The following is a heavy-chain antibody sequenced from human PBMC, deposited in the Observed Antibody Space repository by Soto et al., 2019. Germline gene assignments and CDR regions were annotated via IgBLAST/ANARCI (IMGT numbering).Heavy chain of an antibody. CDR2: ISGSGGST. CDR3: AGGCSADKGPPLEL. V-gene: IGHV3-23*01. J-gene: IGHJ4*02. CDR1: GFTFSSFA. D-gene: IGHD2-8*01. Sequence: PGGSLRLSCAASGFTFSSFAMSWVRQAPGKGLDWVSAISGSGGSTYSADSVKGRFTISRDNSKNTLYLQMSTLTAEDTAVYDCAGGCSADKGPPLELWGPESLLTAST.